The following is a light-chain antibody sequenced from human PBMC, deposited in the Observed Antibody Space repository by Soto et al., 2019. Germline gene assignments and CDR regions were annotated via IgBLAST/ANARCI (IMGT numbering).Light chain of an antibody. V-gene: IGLV2-23*01. CDR1: SSDVGSYNL. J-gene: IGLJ2*01. CDR2: ESS. CDR3: CSYAGSRFVV. Sequence: QSVLTQPASVSGSPGQSITISCTGTSSDVGSYNLVSWYQQHPGKAPKLLIYESSKRPSGVSNRFSGSKSGNTASLTISGLQAEDEADYYCCSYAGSRFVVLGGGTKVTVL.